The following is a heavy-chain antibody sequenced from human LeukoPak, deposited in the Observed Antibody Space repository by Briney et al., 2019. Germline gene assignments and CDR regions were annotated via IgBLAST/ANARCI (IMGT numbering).Heavy chain of an antibody. Sequence: AASVKVSCKASGYTFTGYYMHWVRQAPGQGLEWMGWINPNSGGTNYAQKFQGWVTMTRDTSISTAYMELSRLRSDDTAVYYCARAVSGGWYHGYFDYWGQGTLVTVSS. V-gene: IGHV1-2*04. CDR1: GYTFTGYY. J-gene: IGHJ4*02. D-gene: IGHD6-19*01. CDR3: ARAVSGGWYHGYFDY. CDR2: INPNSGGT.